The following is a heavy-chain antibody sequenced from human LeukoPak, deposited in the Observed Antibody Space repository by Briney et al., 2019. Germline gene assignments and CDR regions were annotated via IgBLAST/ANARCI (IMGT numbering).Heavy chain of an antibody. Sequence: GGSLRLSCAASGFTFSSYAMSWVRQAPGKGLEWVSAISGSGGSTYYADSVKGRFTISRDNSKNTLYLQMNSLRAEDTAVYYCAKGALPGDYGDYGWFDPWGQGTLVTVSS. CDR2: ISGSGGST. J-gene: IGHJ5*02. V-gene: IGHV3-23*01. CDR3: AKGALPGDYGDYGWFDP. CDR1: GFTFSSYA. D-gene: IGHD4-17*01.